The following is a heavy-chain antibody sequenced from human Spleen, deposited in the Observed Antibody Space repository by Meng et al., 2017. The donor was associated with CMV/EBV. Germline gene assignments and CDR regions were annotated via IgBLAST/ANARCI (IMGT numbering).Heavy chain of an antibody. J-gene: IGHJ6*02. D-gene: IGHD1-26*01. V-gene: IGHV3-74*01. Sequence: GRFTVSRDNAKNTVYLQMNSLRVEDTAVYHCARAIVTYDQRVYYYRMDVWGQGTTVTVSS. CDR3: ARAIVTYDQRVYYYRMDV.